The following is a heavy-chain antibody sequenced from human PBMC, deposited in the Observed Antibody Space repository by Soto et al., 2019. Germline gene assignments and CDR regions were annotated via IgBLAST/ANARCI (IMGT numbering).Heavy chain of an antibody. CDR1: GFTFSREG. J-gene: IGHJ3*02. D-gene: IGHD7-27*01. CDR2: ISYDGSNK. CDR3: AGDVPNWGGGWGGFYI. V-gene: IGHV3-30*03. Sequence: GGSLRLSCAASGFTFSREGMHWVRQAPGKGLEWVAVISYDGSNKYYADSVKGRFTISRDNSKNTLYLQMNSLRAEDTAVYYCAGDVPNWGGGWGGFYIWGQGTMVTVSS.